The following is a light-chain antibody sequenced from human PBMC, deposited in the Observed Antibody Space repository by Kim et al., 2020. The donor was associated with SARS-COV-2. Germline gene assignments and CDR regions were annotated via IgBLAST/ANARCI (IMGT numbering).Light chain of an antibody. CDR1: QSISNW. J-gene: IGKJ1*01. CDR2: DAS. V-gene: IGKV1-5*01. CDR3: EQYNVYPWT. Sequence: IQMTQSPSTLSASVGERVTITCRASQSISNWLAWYQQKPGEVPKLLIYDASSLESGVPSRFSGSGSGTGFTLTISSLQPNDFATYYCEQYNVYPWTFGQGTKVDIK.